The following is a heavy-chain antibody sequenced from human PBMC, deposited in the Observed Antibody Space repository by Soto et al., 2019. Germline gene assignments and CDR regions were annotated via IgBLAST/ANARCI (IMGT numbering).Heavy chain of an antibody. V-gene: IGHV3-73*01. Sequence: EVQLVESGGGLVQPGGSLKLSCAASGFTFSGSAMHWVRQASGKGLEWVGRIRSKANSYATAYAASVKGRFTISRDDSKNTAYQQMNSVKAEDTAVYYCTRHTDDYGEYTGVYWGQGSLVSV. CDR2: IRSKANSYAT. J-gene: IGHJ4*02. D-gene: IGHD4-17*01. CDR1: GFTFSGSA. CDR3: TRHTDDYGEYTGVY.